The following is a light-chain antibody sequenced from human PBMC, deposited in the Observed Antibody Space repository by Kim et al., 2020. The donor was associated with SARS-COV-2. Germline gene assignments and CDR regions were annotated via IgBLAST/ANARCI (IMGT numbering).Light chain of an antibody. V-gene: IGLV2-14*01. CDR2: DVT. CDR1: SSDVGGYDY. J-gene: IGLJ3*02. Sequence: QSSLTQPASVSGSAGQSIAISCTGTSSDVGGYDYVSWYQQYPGKASKLMIYDVTNWPSGGSNRFFGSKSGNTASLTITGLQAEDEADYYCSSDTSSYSYVFGRGTQLTVL. CDR3: SSDTSSYSYV.